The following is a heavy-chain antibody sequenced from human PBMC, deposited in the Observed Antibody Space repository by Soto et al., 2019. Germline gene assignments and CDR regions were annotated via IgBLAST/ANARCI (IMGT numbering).Heavy chain of an antibody. CDR1: GFTFSSHA. D-gene: IGHD2-2*01. J-gene: IGHJ6*02. CDR3: AKACCCSSTTWSESWGCYFYALDV. V-gene: IGHV3-30*18. Sequence: QVQLVESGGGVVQPGRSLRLSCAASGFTFSSHAMHWVRQAPGKGLERVAVISYDASNKYYADSVKGRFTISRDNSKNTPCLQVNSLAVDDTAVHYCAKACCCSSTTWSESWGCYFYALDVWGQGNTVSVSS. CDR2: ISYDASNK.